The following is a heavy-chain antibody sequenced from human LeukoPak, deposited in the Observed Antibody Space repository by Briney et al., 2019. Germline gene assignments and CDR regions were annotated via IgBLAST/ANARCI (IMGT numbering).Heavy chain of an antibody. V-gene: IGHV3-23*01. Sequence: GGSLRLSCAVSEFTFSIYGMNWVRQAPGKGLEWVSIIFGSGDTTYYADSVKGRFTVSRDNFKNMLYLQMNNLRPKDTATYYCAKRNTMVRGGPCFDYWGQGLMVTVSS. CDR1: EFTFSIYG. CDR2: IFGSGDTT. J-gene: IGHJ4*02. D-gene: IGHD3-10*01. CDR3: AKRNTMVRGGPCFDY.